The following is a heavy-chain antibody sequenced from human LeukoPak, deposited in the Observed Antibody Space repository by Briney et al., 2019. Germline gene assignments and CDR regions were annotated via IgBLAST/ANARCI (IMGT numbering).Heavy chain of an antibody. V-gene: IGHV4-4*02. CDR2: IYHSGST. CDR1: GGSISSSNW. J-gene: IGHJ5*02. Sequence: SGTLSLTCAVSGGSISSSNWWSWVRQPPGKGLEWIGEIYHSGSTNYNPSLKSRVTISVDTSKNQFSLKLSSVTAADTAVYYCARDWTRDGYNFRGGRWFDPWGQGTLVTVSS. D-gene: IGHD5-24*01. CDR3: ARDWTRDGYNFRGGRWFDP.